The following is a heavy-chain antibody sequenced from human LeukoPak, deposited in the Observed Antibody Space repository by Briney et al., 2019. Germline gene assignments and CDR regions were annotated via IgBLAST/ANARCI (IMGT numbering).Heavy chain of an antibody. D-gene: IGHD6-13*01. CDR2: INWNGGST. CDR3: ARDRLGFIAAAGDY. Sequence: GGSLRLSCAASGFTFDDYGMSWVRQAPGKGLEWVSGINWNGGSTVYAGSVKGRFTISRDNAKNSLYLQMNSLRAEDTALYYCARDRLGFIAAAGDYWGQGTLVTVSS. CDR1: GFTFDDYG. J-gene: IGHJ4*02. V-gene: IGHV3-20*04.